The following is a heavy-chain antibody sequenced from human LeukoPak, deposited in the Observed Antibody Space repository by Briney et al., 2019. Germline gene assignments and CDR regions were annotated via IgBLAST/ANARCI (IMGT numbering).Heavy chain of an antibody. CDR2: ISAYNGNT. D-gene: IGHD2-2*01. Sequence: ASVKVFCKASGYTFTSYGISWVRQAPGQGLEWMGWISAYNGNTNYAQKLQGRVTMTTDTSTSTAYMELRSLRSDDTAVYYCAREGRSDIVVVPAALDYWGQGTLVTVSS. V-gene: IGHV1-18*01. CDR1: GYTFTSYG. J-gene: IGHJ4*02. CDR3: AREGRSDIVVVPAALDY.